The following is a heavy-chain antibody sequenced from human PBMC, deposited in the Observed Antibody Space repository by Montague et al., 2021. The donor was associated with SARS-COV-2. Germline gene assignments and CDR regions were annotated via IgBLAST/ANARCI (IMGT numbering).Heavy chain of an antibody. J-gene: IGHJ3*02. CDR2: SYYSGTT. Sequence: SETLSLTRTVSGDSFNSPKYYCAWIRQPPGKGLEWIGSSYYSGTTYYNPSLRSQVTISVDTSKTQFSLKLNSVTAADTAVYYCARGSYGSGSFHAFDIWSQGTVVAVSS. CDR3: ARGSYGSGSFHAFDI. CDR1: GDSFNSPKYY. D-gene: IGHD3-10*01. V-gene: IGHV4-39*01.